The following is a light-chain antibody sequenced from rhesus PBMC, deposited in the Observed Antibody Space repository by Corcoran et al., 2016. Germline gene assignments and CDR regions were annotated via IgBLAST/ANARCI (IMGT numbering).Light chain of an antibody. CDR3: CSYTTSNTYV. J-gene: IGLJ6*01. CDR1: SSDVGGYNY. V-gene: IGLV2S7*01. CDR2: DVS. Sequence: QSAPTQPPSVSGSPGHAFTISCTGTSSDVGGYNYVSWYQQHPGKAPKLMIYDVSKRPSGVSDRFSGSKSGNTASLTISGLQAEDEADYYCCSYTTSNTYVFGSGTKLTVL.